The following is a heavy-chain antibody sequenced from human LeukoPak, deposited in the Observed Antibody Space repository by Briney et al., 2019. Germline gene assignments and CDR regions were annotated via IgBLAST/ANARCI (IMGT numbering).Heavy chain of an antibody. Sequence: ASVKVSCKASGGTFSSYAISWVRQAPGQGLEWMGGIIPIFGTANYAQKFQGRVTITADESTSTAYMELSSLRSEDTAVYYCAREYIDGGVEPYDYWGQGTLVTVSS. CDR1: GGTFSSYA. D-gene: IGHD3-16*01. CDR2: IIPIFGTA. V-gene: IGHV1-69*13. J-gene: IGHJ4*02. CDR3: AREYIDGGVEPYDY.